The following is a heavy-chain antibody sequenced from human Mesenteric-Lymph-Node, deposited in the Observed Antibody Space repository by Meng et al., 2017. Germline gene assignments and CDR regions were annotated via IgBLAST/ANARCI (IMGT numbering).Heavy chain of an antibody. Sequence: GESLKISCAASGFTFSSYWMYWVRQAPGKGLVWVSRIKGDGSSTTYADSVKGRFTISRDNAKNTLYLQMNSLRAEDTAVYYCARDSVRNYYDSSGYTDWGQGTLVTVSS. J-gene: IGHJ4*02. CDR2: IKGDGSST. CDR3: ARDSVRNYYDSSGYTD. V-gene: IGHV3-74*01. D-gene: IGHD3-22*01. CDR1: GFTFSSYW.